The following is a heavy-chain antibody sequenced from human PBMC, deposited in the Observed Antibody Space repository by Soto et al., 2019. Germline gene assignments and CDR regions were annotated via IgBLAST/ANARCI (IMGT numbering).Heavy chain of an antibody. V-gene: IGHV4-61*01. CDR1: GGSVSSGSYY. J-gene: IGHJ6*02. CDR2: IYYSGST. D-gene: IGHD3-9*01. Sequence: SETLSLTCTVSGGSVSSGSYYWSWIRQPPGKGLEWIGYIYYSGSTNYNPSLKSRVTISVDTSRNQFSLKLSSVTAADTAVYYCARVYYDILTGYYWGPPPDYYYGMDVWGQGTTVTVSS. CDR3: ARVYYDILTGYYWGPPPDYYYGMDV.